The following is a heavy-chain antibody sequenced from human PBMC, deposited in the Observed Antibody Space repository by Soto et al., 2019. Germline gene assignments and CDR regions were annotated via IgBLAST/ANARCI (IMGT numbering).Heavy chain of an antibody. CDR2: IYHSGST. V-gene: IGHV4-30-2*01. CDR1: GDSISSGGYS. J-gene: IGHJ4*02. Sequence: KTSETLSLTCAVSGDSISSGGYSWSWIRQPPGKGLEWIGYIYHSGSTYYNPSLKSRVTISVDRSKNQFSLKLSSVTAADTAVYYCARAGSSMVRGVIITSDFDYWGQGTLVTVSS. D-gene: IGHD3-10*01. CDR3: ARAGSSMVRGVIITSDFDY.